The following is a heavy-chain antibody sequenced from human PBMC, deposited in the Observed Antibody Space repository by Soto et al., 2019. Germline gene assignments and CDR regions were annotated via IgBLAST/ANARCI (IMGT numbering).Heavy chain of an antibody. D-gene: IGHD2-2*01. Sequence: QLQLQESGPGLVKPSETLSLTCTVSGGSISSSSYYWGWIRQPPGKGLEWIGSIYYSGSTYYNPSPKRRVPISVDTSKNQFSLKLSSVTAADTAVYYCARLSYCSSTSCYHIDAFDIWGQGTMVTVSS. CDR2: IYYSGST. CDR1: GGSISSSSYY. J-gene: IGHJ3*02. V-gene: IGHV4-39*01. CDR3: ARLSYCSSTSCYHIDAFDI.